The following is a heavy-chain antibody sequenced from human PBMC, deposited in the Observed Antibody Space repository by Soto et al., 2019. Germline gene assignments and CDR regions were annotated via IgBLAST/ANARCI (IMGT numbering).Heavy chain of an antibody. J-gene: IGHJ6*02. Sequence: QVQLVESGGGVVQPGRSRRLSCAASGFMFSSYGIDWVRQAPGKGLEWVAAISYDGSDQWYAESVKGRFTISRDNSKNTLYLQSISLRVEDTAVYYSAKGAAYCSATHCRGAMDVWGQGTTVNVSS. CDR2: ISYDGSDQ. CDR1: GFMFSSYG. V-gene: IGHV3-30*18. D-gene: IGHD2-15*01. CDR3: AKGAAYCSATHCRGAMDV.